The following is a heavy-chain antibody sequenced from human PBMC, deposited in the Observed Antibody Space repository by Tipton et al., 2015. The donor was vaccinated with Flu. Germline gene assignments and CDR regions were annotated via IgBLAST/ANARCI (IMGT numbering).Heavy chain of an antibody. D-gene: IGHD5-24*01. CDR2: IYYTGYP. V-gene: IGHV4-39*07. CDR1: GGSISSSSHY. CDR3: ARQQTHGGSWYFFDY. J-gene: IGHJ4*02. Sequence: TLSLTCTVSGGSISSSSHYWGWIRQAPGRGLEWVGSIYYTGYPYYNSSLKSRLAMSIDTSKKQFSLRLSSVTAADTAVYYCARQQTHGGSWYFFDYWGQGSLVTVTS.